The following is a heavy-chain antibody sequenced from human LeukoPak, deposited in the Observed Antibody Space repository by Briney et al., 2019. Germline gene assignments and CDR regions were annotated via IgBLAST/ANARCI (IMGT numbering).Heavy chain of an antibody. J-gene: IGHJ4*02. Sequence: SGTLSLTCAVSGGSISSSNWWSWVRQPPGKGLEWIGEIYHSGSTNYNPSLKSRVTISVDKSKNQFSLKLSSVTAADTAVYYCARDRGYSSSWLDYWGQGTLVTVSS. CDR2: IYHSGST. V-gene: IGHV4-4*02. CDR1: GGSISSSNW. CDR3: ARDRGYSSSWLDY. D-gene: IGHD6-13*01.